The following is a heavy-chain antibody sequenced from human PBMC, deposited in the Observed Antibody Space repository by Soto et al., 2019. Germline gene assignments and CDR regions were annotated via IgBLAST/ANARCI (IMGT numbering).Heavy chain of an antibody. CDR2: IYYSGTT. J-gene: IGHJ2*01. D-gene: IGHD4-17*01. CDR1: GGSVSSGNYY. Sequence: PSETLSLTCTVSGGSVSSGNYYWGWIRQPPGKGLEWIGNIYYSGTTHYNPSLKSRVTISVDTSKNQFSLKLSSVTAADTAVYYCARTMTTVTTTFYWYFDLWGRGTLVTVSS. CDR3: ARTMTTVTTTFYWYFDL. V-gene: IGHV4-39*01.